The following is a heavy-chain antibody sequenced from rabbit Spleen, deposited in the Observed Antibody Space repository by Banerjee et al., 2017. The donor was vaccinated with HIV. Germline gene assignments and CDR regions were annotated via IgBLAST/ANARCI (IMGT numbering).Heavy chain of an antibody. V-gene: IGHV1S47*01. CDR2: IEPIFGNT. CDR3: VRDQAGDGDSGPYYLNL. J-gene: IGHJ4*01. Sequence: QEQLVESGGGLVQPGGSLKLSCKASGFDFSNYGVSWVRQAPGKGLEWIGYIEPIFGNTYYANWVNGRFTISSHNAQSTLYLQLSSLTAADTATYFCVRDQAGDGDSGPYYLNLWGQGTLVTVS. D-gene: IGHD2-1*01. CDR1: GFDFSNYG.